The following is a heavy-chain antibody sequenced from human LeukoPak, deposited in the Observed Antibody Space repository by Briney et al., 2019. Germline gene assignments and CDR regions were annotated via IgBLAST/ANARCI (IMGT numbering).Heavy chain of an antibody. CDR1: GFTFSSYA. CDR2: ISYDGSNK. J-gene: IGHJ4*02. Sequence: GGSLRLSCAASGFTFSSYAMHWVRQAPGKGLEWVAVISYDGSNKYYADSVKGRFTISRDDSKNVLYLQMNSLRDEDTAVYYCAKGDSYYDLLTCFDFWGPGTLITVSS. V-gene: IGHV3-30-3*01. D-gene: IGHD3-9*01. CDR3: AKGDSYYDLLTCFDF.